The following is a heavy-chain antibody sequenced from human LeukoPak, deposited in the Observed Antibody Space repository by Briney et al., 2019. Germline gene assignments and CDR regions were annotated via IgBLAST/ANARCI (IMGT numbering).Heavy chain of an antibody. CDR1: GGSFSGYY. Sequence: PSETLSLTCAVYGGSFSGYYWSWIRQSPGKGLEWIGEINHSGSTNYNPSLKSRVTISVDTSKNQFSLKLSSVTAADTAVYYCAEYSSSSYGVFDYWGQGTLVTVSS. CDR2: INHSGST. V-gene: IGHV4-34*01. D-gene: IGHD6-6*01. CDR3: AEYSSSSYGVFDY. J-gene: IGHJ4*02.